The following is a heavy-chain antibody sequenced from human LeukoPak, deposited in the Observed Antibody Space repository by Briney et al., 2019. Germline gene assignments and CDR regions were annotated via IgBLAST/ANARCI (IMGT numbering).Heavy chain of an antibody. V-gene: IGHV1-8*01. CDR2: MNPNSGNT. CDR1: GYTFTSYD. D-gene: IGHD6-13*01. Sequence: SVKVSCKASGYTFTSYDINWVRQATGQGREWMGWMNPNSGNTGYAQKFQGRVTMARNTSISTAYMELSSLRSEDTAVYYCARPAAGTRAFDIWGQGTMVTVSS. J-gene: IGHJ3*02. CDR3: ARPAAGTRAFDI.